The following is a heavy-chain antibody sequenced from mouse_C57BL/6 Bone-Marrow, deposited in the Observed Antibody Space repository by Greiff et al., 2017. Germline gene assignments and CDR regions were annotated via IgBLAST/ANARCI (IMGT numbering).Heavy chain of an antibody. D-gene: IGHD2-1*01. CDR1: GYTFTSYW. J-gene: IGHJ3*01. V-gene: IGHV1-69*01. CDR2: IDPSASYT. CDR3: ARFGNYGGFAY. Sequence: QVQLQQPGAELVMPGASVKLSCKASGYTFTSYWMHWVKQRPGQGLEWIGEIDPSASYTNYNQKFKGKSTLTVDKSSSTAYMQLSSLTSEDSAVYYCARFGNYGGFAYWGQGTLVTVSA.